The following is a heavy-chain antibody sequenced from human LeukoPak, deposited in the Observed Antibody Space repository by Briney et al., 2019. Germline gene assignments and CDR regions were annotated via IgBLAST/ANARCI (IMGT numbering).Heavy chain of an antibody. J-gene: IGHJ4*02. Sequence: SETLSLTCTVSSGSISSSNYYWGWIRQPPGKGLEWIGIINHSGRTYYKPSLKSRITISVDTSKNQFSLKLSSVTAADTAMYYCARDGYYDSRGDYWGQGTLVTVSS. CDR1: SGSISSSNYY. CDR2: INHSGRT. D-gene: IGHD3-22*01. V-gene: IGHV4-39*07. CDR3: ARDGYYDSRGDY.